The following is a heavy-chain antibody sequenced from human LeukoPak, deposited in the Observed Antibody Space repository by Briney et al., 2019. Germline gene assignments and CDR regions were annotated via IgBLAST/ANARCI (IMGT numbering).Heavy chain of an antibody. CDR1: GYSFTSYW. CDR3: ARLEAAADY. CDR2: IYPGDSDT. V-gene: IGHV5-51*01. D-gene: IGHD6-25*01. J-gene: IGHJ4*02. Sequence: GESLKISCKGSGYSFTSYWIGWVRQMPGKGLEWMAIIYPGDSDTRYSPSFHRQITISADKTITTSYLLWSSLKASATAMYYCARLEAAADYWGQGTLVTVSS.